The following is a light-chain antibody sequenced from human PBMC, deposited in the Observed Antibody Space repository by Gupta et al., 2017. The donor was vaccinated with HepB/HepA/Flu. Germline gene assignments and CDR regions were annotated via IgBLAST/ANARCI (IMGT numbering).Light chain of an antibody. CDR1: ESVDKY. CDR3: QQSYSIPT. CDR2: AAA. V-gene: IGKV1-39*01. J-gene: IGKJ4*01. Sequence: DIQMTQSPSSLSASLGDRVTITCRASESVDKYVSWYQQKPGKAPNLLIYAAANLQSGVPSRFSGSRSGAEFTLTISSLQPEDFATYYCQQSYSIPTFGGGTKVEIK.